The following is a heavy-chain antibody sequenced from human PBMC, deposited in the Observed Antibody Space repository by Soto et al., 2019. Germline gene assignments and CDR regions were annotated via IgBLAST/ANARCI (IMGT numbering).Heavy chain of an antibody. V-gene: IGHV4-39*01. J-gene: IGHJ6*03. Sequence: QLQLQESGPGLVKPSETLSLTCTVSGGSISSSSYYWGWIRQPPGKGLEWIGSIYYSGSTYYNPSLKSRVTISVDTSKNQFSLKLSSVTAADTAVYYCATPYYYGSGSHIYYTRDYYYYKDVWGKGTTVTVSS. CDR1: GGSISSSSYY. D-gene: IGHD3-10*01. CDR3: ATPYYYGSGSHIYYTRDYYYYKDV. CDR2: IYYSGST.